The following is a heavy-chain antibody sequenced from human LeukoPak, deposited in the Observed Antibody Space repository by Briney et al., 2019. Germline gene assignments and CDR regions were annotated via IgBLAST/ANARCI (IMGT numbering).Heavy chain of an antibody. V-gene: IGHV3-23*01. CDR3: ARDVPHNWFDT. Sequence: GGSLRLSCAASGFTFSSYAMSWVRQAPGKGLEWVSAISGSGGSTYYADSVKGRFTVSRDNAKNTLYLQMNSLRAEDTAVYYCARDVPHNWFDTWGQGTLVTVSS. CDR1: GFTFSSYA. J-gene: IGHJ5*02. CDR2: ISGSGGST.